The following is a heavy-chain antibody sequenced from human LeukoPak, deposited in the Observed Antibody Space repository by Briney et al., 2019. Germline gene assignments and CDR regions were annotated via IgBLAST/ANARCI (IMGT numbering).Heavy chain of an antibody. CDR3: ARFVWLVRAFDI. D-gene: IGHD6-19*01. J-gene: IGHJ3*02. Sequence: SETLSLTCAVSGGSISSSKWWSWVRPPPGKGLEWIGEIYHSGSTNYNPSLKSRVTISVDKSKNQFSLKLSSVTAADTAVYYCARFVWLVRAFDIWGQGTMVTVSS. CDR1: GGSISSSKW. CDR2: IYHSGST. V-gene: IGHV4-4*02.